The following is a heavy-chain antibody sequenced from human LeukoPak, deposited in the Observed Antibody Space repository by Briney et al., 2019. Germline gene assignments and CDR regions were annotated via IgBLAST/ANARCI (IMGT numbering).Heavy chain of an antibody. J-gene: IGHJ4*02. CDR2: INTDGSST. V-gene: IGHV3-74*01. CDR1: GFTFSSYW. Sequence: GGSLRLSCAASGFTFSSYWMHWVRQAPGKGLVWVSRINTDGSSTSYADSVKGRFTISRDNAKNTLYLQMNSLRAEDTAVYYCASLLGYCSSTSCPDYWGQGTLVTVSS. CDR3: ASLLGYCSSTSCPDY. D-gene: IGHD2-2*01.